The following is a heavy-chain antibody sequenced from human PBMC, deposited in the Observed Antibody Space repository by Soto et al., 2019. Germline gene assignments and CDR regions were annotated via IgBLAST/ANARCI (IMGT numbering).Heavy chain of an antibody. CDR2: ISWNSGSI. CDR1: GFTFDDYA. V-gene: IGHV3-9*01. Sequence: QTGGSLRLSCAASGFTFDDYAMHWVRQAPGKGLEWVSGISWNSGSIGYADSVKGRFTISRDNAKNSLYLQMNSLRAEDTALYYCAKHLASRGGGAFDIWGQGTMVTVSS. J-gene: IGHJ3*02. D-gene: IGHD2-21*01. CDR3: AKHLASRGGGAFDI.